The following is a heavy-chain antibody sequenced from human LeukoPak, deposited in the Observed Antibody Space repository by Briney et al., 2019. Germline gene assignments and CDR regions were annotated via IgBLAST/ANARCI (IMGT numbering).Heavy chain of an antibody. Sequence: SETLSLTCTVSGGSISSYYWSWIRQPPGEGLEWIGYIYYSGSTNYNPSLKSRVTISVDTSKNQFSLKLSSVTAADTAVYYCARLPLLWFGEFEKYYYYGMDVWGQGTTVTVSS. D-gene: IGHD3-10*01. CDR2: IYYSGST. CDR1: GGSISSYY. V-gene: IGHV4-59*08. J-gene: IGHJ6*02. CDR3: ARLPLLWFGEFEKYYYYGMDV.